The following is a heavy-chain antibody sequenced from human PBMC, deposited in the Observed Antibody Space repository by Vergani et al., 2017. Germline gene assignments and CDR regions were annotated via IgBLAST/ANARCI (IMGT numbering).Heavy chain of an antibody. CDR3: ARDPDIVVVPAAPYYYYYYGMDV. CDR1: GHTFTGYY. D-gene: IGHD2-2*01. J-gene: IGHJ6*02. CDR2: INPSGGST. V-gene: IGHV1-46*01. Sequence: QVQLVQSGAEVKKPGASVKVSCKASGHTFTGYYMHWVRQAPGQGLEWMGIINPSGGSTSYAQKFQGRVTMTRDTSTSTVYMELRSLRSDDTAVYYCARDPDIVVVPAAPYYYYYYGMDVWGQGTTVTVSS.